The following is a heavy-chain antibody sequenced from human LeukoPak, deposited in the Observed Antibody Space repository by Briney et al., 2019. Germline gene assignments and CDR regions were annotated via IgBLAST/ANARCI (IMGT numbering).Heavy chain of an antibody. CDR1: GGSISGYY. Sequence: PSETLSLTCTVSGGSISGYYWSWIRQPPGKGLEWIGYIYYSGNTNYNPSLKSRVTISVDTSKNQFSLKLSSVTAADTAVYYCAVTMVRGAGPYYFDYWGQGTLVTVSS. V-gene: IGHV4-59*01. J-gene: IGHJ4*02. D-gene: IGHD3-10*01. CDR2: IYYSGNT. CDR3: AVTMVRGAGPYYFDY.